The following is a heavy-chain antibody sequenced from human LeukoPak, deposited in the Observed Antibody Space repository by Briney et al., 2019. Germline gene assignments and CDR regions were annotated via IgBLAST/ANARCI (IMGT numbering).Heavy chain of an antibody. CDR1: GYPFRGYY. CDR2: VNPNTGTT. V-gene: IGHV1-2*02. Sequence: ASVKVSCKTSGYPFRGYYEHWVRQAPGQGLEWMGWVNPNTGTTSSAKKFQGRVTMTTDTSINTVYMELRSLISDDTAMYYCAKDWGIAMTGLDSFDHWGQGTLVTVSS. CDR3: AKDWGIAMTGLDSFDH. D-gene: IGHD6-19*01. J-gene: IGHJ4*02.